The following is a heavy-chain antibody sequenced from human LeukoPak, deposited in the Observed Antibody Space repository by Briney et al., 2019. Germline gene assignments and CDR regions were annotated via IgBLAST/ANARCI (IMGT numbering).Heavy chain of an antibody. V-gene: IGHV3-30*18. J-gene: IGHJ6*02. CDR2: ISYDGSNK. D-gene: IGHD3-10*01. CDR3: AKDYGSGSYDYYYYGMDV. CDR1: GFTFSSYG. Sequence: GGSLRLSCAAPGFTFSSYGMHWVRQAPGKGLEWVGVISYDGSNKYYADSVKGRFTISRDNSKNTLYLQMNSLRAEDTAVYYCAKDYGSGSYDYYYYGMDVWGQGTTVTVSS.